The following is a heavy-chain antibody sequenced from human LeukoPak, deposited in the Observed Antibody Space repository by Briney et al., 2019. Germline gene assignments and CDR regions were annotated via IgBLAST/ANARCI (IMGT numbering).Heavy chain of an antibody. CDR3: ARWPHSYGSPDFDY. D-gene: IGHD5-18*01. CDR2: INTNTGNP. V-gene: IGHV7-4-1*02. J-gene: IGHJ4*02. CDR1: GYTFTSYA. Sequence: ASVKLSCKASGYTFTSYAMNWVRQAPGQGLELMGWINTNTGNPTYAQGFTGRFVFSLDTSVSTAYLQISSLKAEDTAVYYCARWPHSYGSPDFDYWGQGTLVTVSS.